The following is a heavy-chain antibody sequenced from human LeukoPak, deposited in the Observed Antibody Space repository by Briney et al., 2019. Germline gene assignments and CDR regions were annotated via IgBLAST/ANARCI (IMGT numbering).Heavy chain of an antibody. CDR3: ARPRGSSSWPNNWFDP. V-gene: IGHV4-39*07. Sequence: SETLSLTCIVSGGSISSSSYYWGWIRQPPGKGLEWIGSIYYSGSTYYNPSLKSRVTISVDTSKNQFSLKLSSVTAADTAVYYCARPRGSSSWPNNWFDPWGQGTLVTVSS. D-gene: IGHD6-13*01. J-gene: IGHJ5*02. CDR2: IYYSGST. CDR1: GGSISSSSYY.